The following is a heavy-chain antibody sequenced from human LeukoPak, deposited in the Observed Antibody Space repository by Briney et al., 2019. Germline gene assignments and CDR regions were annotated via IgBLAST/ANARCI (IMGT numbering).Heavy chain of an antibody. CDR3: AKERVGSCSGSRCWYFEY. J-gene: IGHJ4*02. CDR1: GDSISSYY. CDR2: MYSSGST. D-gene: IGHD2-15*01. V-gene: IGHV4-4*07. Sequence: SETPSLTCTVSGDSISSYYWSWIRQAAGKGLEWIGRMYSSGSTNYNPSLESRVIMSIDTSKSQVSLTLSSVTAADTAVYYCAKERVGSCSGSRCWYFEYWGQGSLVIVSS.